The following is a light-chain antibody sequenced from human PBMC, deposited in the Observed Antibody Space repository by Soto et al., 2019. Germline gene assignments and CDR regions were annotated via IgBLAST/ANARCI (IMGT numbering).Light chain of an antibody. CDR3: GTRESSMSAPCV. CDR2: DNN. Sequence: QSVLTQPPSVSAAPGQKVTISCSGSSSNIGNNYVSWYQQLPGTAPKLLIYDNNKRPSGIPDRFSGSKSGTSATLGITGLQTGDESDNDWGTRESSMSAPCVFGTGTNVTVL. J-gene: IGLJ1*01. CDR1: SSNIGNNY. V-gene: IGLV1-51*01.